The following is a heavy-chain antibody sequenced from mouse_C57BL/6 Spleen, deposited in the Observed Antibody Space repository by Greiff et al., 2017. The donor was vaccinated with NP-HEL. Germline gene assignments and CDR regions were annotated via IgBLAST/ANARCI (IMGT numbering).Heavy chain of an antibody. CDR3: ARSSNYVLMDY. CDR2: FHPYNDDT. Sequence: VKLQQSGAELVKPGASVKMSCTASGYTFTTYPIEWMKQNPGKSLEWIGNFHPYNDDTKYIEKFKGKSTLTVEKSSSTVYLELSGLTSDDSAVYYWARSSNYVLMDYWGKGTSVTVSS. D-gene: IGHD2-5*01. CDR1: GYTFTTYP. V-gene: IGHV1-47*01. J-gene: IGHJ4*01.